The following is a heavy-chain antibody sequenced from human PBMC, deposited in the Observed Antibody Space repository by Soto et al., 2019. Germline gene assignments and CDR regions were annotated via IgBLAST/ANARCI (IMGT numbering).Heavy chain of an antibody. D-gene: IGHD6-13*01. Sequence: QVQLQESGPGLVKPSETLSLTCTVSGGSISGSYGNWIRQPPGKGLEWIGHVYYIGNTHYNPSRKNRVAISVDTSKNQFSLKLNSVTAADTAVYYCAREIPGAGHFDTWGQGTLVTVSS. V-gene: IGHV4-59*01. J-gene: IGHJ4*02. CDR2: VYYIGNT. CDR1: GGSISGSY. CDR3: AREIPGAGHFDT.